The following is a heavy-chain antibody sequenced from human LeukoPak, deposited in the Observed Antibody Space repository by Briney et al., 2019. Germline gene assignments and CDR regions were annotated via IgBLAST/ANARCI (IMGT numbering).Heavy chain of an antibody. V-gene: IGHV3-23*01. J-gene: IGHJ4*02. CDR3: AKLWRGSYPRYFDY. D-gene: IGHD1-26*01. Sequence: GGSLRLSCAASGFTFRNYAMSWVRQAPGKGLEWVSVITDSGGTTFYADPVKGRFTISRDNSKNTLYLQMNSLSAEDSAIYYCAKLWRGSYPRYFDYWGQGALVTVSS. CDR2: ITDSGGTT. CDR1: GFTFRNYA.